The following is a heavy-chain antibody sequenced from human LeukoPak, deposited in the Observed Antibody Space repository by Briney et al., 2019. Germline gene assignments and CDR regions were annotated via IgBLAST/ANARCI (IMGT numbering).Heavy chain of an antibody. Sequence: GGSLRLSCAASGFIFSHYGMKWVRQAPGKGLEWVSGITSRGITYYAASVRGRFTVSRDNSKNMVWLQMNSLRAEDTAVYYCAKDSDWGRYDDWGQGALVTVSS. CDR3: AKDSDWGRYDD. CDR1: GFIFSHYG. J-gene: IGHJ1*01. V-gene: IGHV3-23*01. CDR2: ITSRGIT. D-gene: IGHD3-16*01.